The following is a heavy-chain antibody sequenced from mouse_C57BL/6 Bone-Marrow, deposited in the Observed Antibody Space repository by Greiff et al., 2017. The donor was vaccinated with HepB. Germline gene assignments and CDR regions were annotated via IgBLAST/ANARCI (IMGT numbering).Heavy chain of an antibody. CDR3: ARNYYGTAWFAY. CDR1: GYTFTSYW. J-gene: IGHJ3*01. Sequence: QVQLQQPGAELVRPGTSVKLSCKASGYTFTSYWMHWVKQRPGQGLEWIGVIDPSDSYTNYNQKFKGKATLTVDTSSSTAYMQLSSLTSEDSAVYYGARNYYGTAWFAYWGQGTLVTVSA. D-gene: IGHD1-1*01. CDR2: IDPSDSYT. V-gene: IGHV1-59*01.